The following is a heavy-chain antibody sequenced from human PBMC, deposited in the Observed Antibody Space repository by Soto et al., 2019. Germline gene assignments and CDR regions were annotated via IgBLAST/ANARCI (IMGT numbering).Heavy chain of an antibody. CDR1: GFTFSDYY. J-gene: IGHJ6*03. Sequence: GGSLRLSCAASGFTFSDYYMSWIRQAPGKGLEWVSYISSSGSTIYYADSVKGRFTISRDNAKNSLYLQMNSLRAEDTAVYYCARRYRAHWYCTNGVCPPDDGYYMDVWGKGTTVTVSS. CDR3: ARRYRAHWYCTNGVCPPDDGYYMDV. V-gene: IGHV3-11*01. CDR2: ISSSGSTI. D-gene: IGHD2-8*01.